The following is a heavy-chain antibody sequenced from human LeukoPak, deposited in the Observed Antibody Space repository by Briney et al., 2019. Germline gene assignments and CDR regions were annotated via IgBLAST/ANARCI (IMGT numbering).Heavy chain of an antibody. Sequence: GGSLRLSCAASKFIFSSYAMNWVRQAPGEGVEGGAGISSRADNTYYADSVNGRVTISRDNPNNALFMQMNSLRVEDTAVYFCAKDRLWSLDAFDIWGQGTRVTVSS. V-gene: IGHV3-23*01. J-gene: IGHJ3*02. CDR2: ISSRADNT. CDR3: AKDRLWSLDAFDI. D-gene: IGHD3-10*01. CDR1: KFIFSSYA.